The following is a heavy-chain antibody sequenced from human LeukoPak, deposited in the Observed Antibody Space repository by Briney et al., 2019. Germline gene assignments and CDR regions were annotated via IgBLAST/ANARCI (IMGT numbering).Heavy chain of an antibody. CDR1: GFTFSSYA. CDR3: AKDIAAAGTEFVY. J-gene: IGHJ4*02. Sequence: PGGSLRLSCAASGFTFSSYAMSGVRQAPGKGLEWVSAISGSGGRTYYADSVKGRFTISRDNSKNTLYLQMNSLRAEDTAVYYCAKDIAAAGTEFVYWGQGALVTVSS. D-gene: IGHD6-13*01. CDR2: ISGSGGRT. V-gene: IGHV3-23*01.